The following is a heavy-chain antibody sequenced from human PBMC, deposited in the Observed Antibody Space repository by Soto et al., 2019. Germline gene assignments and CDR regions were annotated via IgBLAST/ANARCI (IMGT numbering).Heavy chain of an antibody. CDR1: GGSFSGYY. Sequence: QVQLQQWGAGLLKPSETLALTCAVYGGSFSGYYWSWIRQPPGKGLEWIGEINHSGSTNYNPSLKSRVTISVDTSKNQFSLKLSSVTAADTAVYYCARTVTRKNDYYYYYMDVWDKGTTVTVSS. V-gene: IGHV4-34*01. D-gene: IGHD4-17*01. CDR3: ARTVTRKNDYYYYYMDV. J-gene: IGHJ6*03. CDR2: INHSGST.